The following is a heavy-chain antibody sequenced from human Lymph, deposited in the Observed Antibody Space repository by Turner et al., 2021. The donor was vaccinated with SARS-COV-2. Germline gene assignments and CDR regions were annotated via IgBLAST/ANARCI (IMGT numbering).Heavy chain of an antibody. Sequence: EVQLVESGGGGVQPGGALRLSCAASGFTFGYYWMSWVRQAPGEGLEGVANKKQDGSEKYYVDSVKGRFPISRDNAKNSLFLQMNSLRAEDTAVYYCARMGSSSWYFDYWGQGTLVTVSS. CDR2: KKQDGSEK. J-gene: IGHJ4*02. CDR1: GFTFGYYW. V-gene: IGHV3-7*01. CDR3: ARMGSSSWYFDY. D-gene: IGHD1-26*01.